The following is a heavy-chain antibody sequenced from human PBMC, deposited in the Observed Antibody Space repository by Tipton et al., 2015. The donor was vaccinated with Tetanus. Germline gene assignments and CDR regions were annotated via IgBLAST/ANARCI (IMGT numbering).Heavy chain of an antibody. D-gene: IGHD6-13*01. CDR1: GGSISSYY. J-gene: IGHJ6*03. V-gene: IGHV4-59*01. CDR2: IYYSGST. CDR3: ARSEQQLVRCYYYYYMDV. Sequence: TLSLTCTVSGGSISSYYWSWIRQPPGKGLEWIGYIYYSGSTNYNPSLKSRVTISVDTSKNQFSLKLSSVTAADTAVYYCARSEQQLVRCYYYYYMDVWGKGTTVTVSS.